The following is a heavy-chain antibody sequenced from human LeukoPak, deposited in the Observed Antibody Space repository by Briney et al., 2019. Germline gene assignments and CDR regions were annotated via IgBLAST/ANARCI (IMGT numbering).Heavy chain of an antibody. CDR3: ATLSFGDTDY. J-gene: IGHJ4*02. D-gene: IGHD2-21*02. Sequence: GGSLRLSCAASGFAFSRSGMNWVRQAPGKGLEWVAIIWYDGSEEYYADSVKGRFTISKDNLKNTLYLQMNSLRAEDTAVYYCATLSFGDTDYWGQGTVVTVSS. CDR1: GFAFSRSG. V-gene: IGHV3-30*02. CDR2: IWYDGSEE.